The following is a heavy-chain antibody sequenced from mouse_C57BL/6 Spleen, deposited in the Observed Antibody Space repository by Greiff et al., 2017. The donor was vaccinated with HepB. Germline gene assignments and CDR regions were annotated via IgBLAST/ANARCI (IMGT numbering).Heavy chain of an antibody. D-gene: IGHD2-4*01. CDR3: AKRNYYDYDGGFAY. V-gene: IGHV1-9*01. Sequence: VQLQQSGAELMKPGASVKLSCKATGYTFTGYWIEWVKQRPGHGLEWIGEILPGSGSTNYNEKFKGKATFTADTSSNTAYMQLSSLTTEDSAIYYCAKRNYYDYDGGFAYWGQGTLVTVSA. J-gene: IGHJ3*01. CDR2: ILPGSGST. CDR1: GYTFTGYW.